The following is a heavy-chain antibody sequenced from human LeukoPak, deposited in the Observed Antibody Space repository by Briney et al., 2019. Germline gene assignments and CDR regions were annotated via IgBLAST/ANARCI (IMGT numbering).Heavy chain of an antibody. J-gene: IGHJ4*02. CDR3: ARDHKRRYSSGPLDY. Sequence: GGSLRLSCAASGVTFSSYAMHWVRQAPGKGLEWVAFIHYDGSNNYYADSVKGRFTISRDNSKNTLYLQMNSLRAEDTAVYYCARDHKRRYSSGPLDYWGQGTLVTVSS. V-gene: IGHV3-30*02. CDR2: IHYDGSNN. D-gene: IGHD6-19*01. CDR1: GVTFSSYA.